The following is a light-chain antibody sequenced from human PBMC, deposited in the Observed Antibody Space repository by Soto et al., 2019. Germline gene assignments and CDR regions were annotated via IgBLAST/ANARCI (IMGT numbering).Light chain of an antibody. CDR2: DNN. Sequence: QSVLTQPPSVSAAPGQKVTISCSGGSSNIGNNYVSWYQQLPGTAPKLLIYDNNKRPSGIPDRFSGSKSGTSATLGITGLQTGDEADYYCGTWDSSLRGGVFGNGTKVTVL. CDR1: SSNIGNNY. J-gene: IGLJ1*01. V-gene: IGLV1-51*01. CDR3: GTWDSSLRGGV.